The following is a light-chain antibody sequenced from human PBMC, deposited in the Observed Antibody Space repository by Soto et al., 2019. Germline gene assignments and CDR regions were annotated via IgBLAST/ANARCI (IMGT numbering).Light chain of an antibody. CDR3: HQYDTSPRT. J-gene: IGKJ1*01. CDR1: QSLSSGY. CDR2: AAS. Sequence: EHVLTQSPGTPSLSPGGRATLSLRASQSLSSGYLAWYQQKPGQAPRILIYAASSRATGIPDRFSGSGSGTDFSLTISRLEPEDFAVYYCHQYDTSPRTFGQGTKVDNK. V-gene: IGKV3-20*01.